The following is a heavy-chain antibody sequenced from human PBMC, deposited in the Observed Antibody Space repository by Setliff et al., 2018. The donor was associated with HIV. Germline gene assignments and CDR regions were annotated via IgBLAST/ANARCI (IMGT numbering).Heavy chain of an antibody. CDR1: GFTFSDYY. D-gene: IGHD2-15*01. V-gene: IGHV3-74*01. Sequence: GGSLRLSCAASGFTFSDYYMSWIRQAPGKGLAWVSYINSDGSSTSYADSVKGRFTISRDNAKNTLYLQMNSLRAEDTAVYYCAREGYCSGGSCYRDDAFDIWGQGTMVTVSS. J-gene: IGHJ3*02. CDR2: INSDGSST. CDR3: AREGYCSGGSCYRDDAFDI.